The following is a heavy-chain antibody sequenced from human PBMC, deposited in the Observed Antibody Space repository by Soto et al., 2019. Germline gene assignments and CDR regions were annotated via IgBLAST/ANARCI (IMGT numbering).Heavy chain of an antibody. Sequence: PGGSLRLSCAASGFTFSNAWMSWVRQAPGKGLEWVGRIKSKTDGETTDYAAPVKGRFAISRDDSKNTLYLQMNSLKTEDTAVYYCTTDDPINRNWGQGTLVTVSS. CDR1: GFTFSNAW. V-gene: IGHV3-15*01. J-gene: IGHJ4*02. CDR3: TTDDPINRN. CDR2: IKSKTDGETT.